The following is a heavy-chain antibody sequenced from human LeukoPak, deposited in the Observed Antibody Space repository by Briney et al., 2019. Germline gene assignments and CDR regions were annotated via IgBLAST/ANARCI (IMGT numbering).Heavy chain of an antibody. Sequence: QRGEFLRLSCAASGFTFSNYWMNWFRQAPGKWLEWVASIGQDGSENYYVDSVKGRFTISRDNAKNSLYLQMNSLRVEDTAVYYCATGGGWYFDYWGQGALITASS. J-gene: IGHJ4*02. CDR1: GFTFSNYW. D-gene: IGHD6-19*01. CDR2: IGQDGSEN. CDR3: ATGGGWYFDY. V-gene: IGHV3-7*01.